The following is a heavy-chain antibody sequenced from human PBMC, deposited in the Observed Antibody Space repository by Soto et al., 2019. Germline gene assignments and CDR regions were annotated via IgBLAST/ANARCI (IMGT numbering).Heavy chain of an antibody. CDR2: IYHDFT. Sequence: VQLVASGGGLVQPGGSLRLYCVASGFTVTEIYMNWVRPAPGKGLEWVSVIYHDFTDYADSLRGRFSISTDSSKNALYLQMNSRSAEDSAVYYCVREPRDCSGGRCSIIGDAFDTWCQVTMVTVSS. D-gene: IGHD2-15*01. J-gene: IGHJ3*02. CDR1: GFTVTEIY. V-gene: IGHV3-66*01. CDR3: VREPRDCSGGRCSIIGDAFDT.